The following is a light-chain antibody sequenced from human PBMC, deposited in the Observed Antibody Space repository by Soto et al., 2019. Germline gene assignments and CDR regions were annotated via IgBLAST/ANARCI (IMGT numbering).Light chain of an antibody. CDR3: SSYAGSNNLV. J-gene: IGLJ1*01. CDR2: DVS. CDR1: SSVVGGYNY. V-gene: IGLV2-8*01. Sequence: QSVLTQPPSASGSPGQSVTISCTGTSSVVGGYNYVSWYQQHPGKAPKLMIYDVSKRPSGVPDRFSGSKSGNTASLTVSGLQAEDEADYYCSSYAGSNNLVFGTGTKVTDL.